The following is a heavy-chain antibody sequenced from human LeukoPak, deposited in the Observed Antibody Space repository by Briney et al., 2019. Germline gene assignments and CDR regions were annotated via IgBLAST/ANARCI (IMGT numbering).Heavy chain of an antibody. Sequence: GGSLRLSCAASGFTFSDYYMSWVRQAPGKGLEWVSFISTSSNYIYYADSVKGRFTISRDNPKNSLYLQMNSLRAEDTAVYYCARDNWIEAHYFDYWGQGTLVTVSS. J-gene: IGHJ4*02. CDR1: GFTFSDYY. D-gene: IGHD1-20*01. CDR3: ARDNWIEAHYFDY. V-gene: IGHV3-11*06. CDR2: ISTSSNYI.